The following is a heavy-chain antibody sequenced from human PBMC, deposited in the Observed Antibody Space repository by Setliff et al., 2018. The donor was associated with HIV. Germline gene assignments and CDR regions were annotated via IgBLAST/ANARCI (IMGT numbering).Heavy chain of an antibody. Sequence: TLSLSCAVSGGSISSNNWWSWVRQPPGKGQEWIGEIYHSGSTNYNPSLKSRVSISVDKSKNQFSLKLSSVTAADTAVYYCARGWGWNDDESSGRPQYAFDIWGQGTMVTVSS. J-gene: IGHJ3*02. CDR1: GGSISSNNW. CDR3: ARGWGWNDDESSGRPQYAFDI. CDR2: IYHSGST. D-gene: IGHD3-22*01. V-gene: IGHV4-4*02.